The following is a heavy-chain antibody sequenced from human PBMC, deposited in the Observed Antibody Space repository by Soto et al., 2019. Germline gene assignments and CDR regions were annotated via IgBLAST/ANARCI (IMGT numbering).Heavy chain of an antibody. V-gene: IGHV1-2*04. D-gene: IGHD5-18*01. CDR1: GYTFTGYY. Sequence: ASVKVSCKASGYTFTGYYMHWVRQAPGQGLEWMGWINPNSGGTNYAQKFQGWVTMTRDTSISTAYMELSRLRSDDTAVYYCARDSGYSYGYPPRLGYYGMDVWGQGTTVTVSS. J-gene: IGHJ6*02. CDR2: INPNSGGT. CDR3: ARDSGYSYGYPPRLGYYGMDV.